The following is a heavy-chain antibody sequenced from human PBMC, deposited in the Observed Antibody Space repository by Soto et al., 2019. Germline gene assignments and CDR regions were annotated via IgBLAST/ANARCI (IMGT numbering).Heavy chain of an antibody. Sequence: SETLSLTCAVYGGSFSGYYWSWIRQPPGKGLEWIGEINHSGSTNYNPSLKSRVTISVDTSKNQFSLKLSSVTAADTAVYYCARGLDFWSGYIDYWGQGTLVTVSS. CDR3: ARGLDFWSGYIDY. CDR1: GGSFSGYY. D-gene: IGHD3-3*01. CDR2: INHSGST. V-gene: IGHV4-34*01. J-gene: IGHJ4*02.